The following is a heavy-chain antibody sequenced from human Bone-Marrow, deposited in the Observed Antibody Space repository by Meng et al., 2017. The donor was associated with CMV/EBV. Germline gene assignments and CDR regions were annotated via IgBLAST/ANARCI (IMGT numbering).Heavy chain of an antibody. V-gene: IGHV3-30*02. Sequence: LKLHRAMAGFTLSSYGLHWVRQAPGKGLQWVAFIRDDGSNTYYADSVKGRFTISRDNYKNTVYLQMNSLRAEDTAVYYCANRYSGYEDVWYFDYWGQGTLVTVSS. CDR1: GFTLSSYG. D-gene: IGHD5-12*01. CDR3: ANRYSGYEDVWYFDY. CDR2: IRDDGSNT. J-gene: IGHJ4*02.